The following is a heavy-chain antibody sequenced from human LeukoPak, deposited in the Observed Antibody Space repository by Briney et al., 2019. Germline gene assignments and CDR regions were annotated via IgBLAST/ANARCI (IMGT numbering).Heavy chain of an antibody. CDR2: TNRDGSST. CDR1: GFTFSSYW. V-gene: IGHV3-74*01. J-gene: IGHJ4*02. Sequence: GGSLRLSCAASGFTFSSYWMHWVRQAPGKGPVWVARTNRDGSSTAYADSVKGRFTISKDNAKNTLYLLMNSLRAEDAAVYYCARDSVEWYIFDYWGQGTLVTVSS. D-gene: IGHD3-3*01. CDR3: ARDSVEWYIFDY.